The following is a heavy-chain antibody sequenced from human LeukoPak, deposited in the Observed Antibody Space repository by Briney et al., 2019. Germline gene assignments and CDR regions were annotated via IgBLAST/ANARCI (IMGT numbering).Heavy chain of an antibody. CDR2: INPNSGVT. V-gene: IGHV1-2*02. CDR1: GYSFTDYY. CDR3: ARADRLHGGPYLIGP. Sequence: ASVKVSCKTSGYSFTDYYMHWVRQAPGQGLEWMGWINPNSGVTSSAQKFQGRVTMTRDTSITTVHMEVNWLTSDDTAIYYCARADRLHGGPYLIGPWGQGTLVTVSS. D-gene: IGHD3-16*01. J-gene: IGHJ5*02.